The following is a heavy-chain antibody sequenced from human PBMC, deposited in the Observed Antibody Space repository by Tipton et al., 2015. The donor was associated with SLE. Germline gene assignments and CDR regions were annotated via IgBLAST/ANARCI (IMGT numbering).Heavy chain of an antibody. V-gene: IGHV3-15*01. CDR2: LKSKTDGGTT. J-gene: IGHJ3*01. CDR1: GFSNAW. CDR3: TKFSEEDALDL. D-gene: IGHD6-25*01. Sequence: SLRLSCAASGFSNAWMSWVRQAPGKELEWLGRLKSKTDGGTTDYAAPVKGRFTISRDDSKNMVYLQMNSLKTEDTAVYYCTKFSEEDALDLWGQGTMVTVSS.